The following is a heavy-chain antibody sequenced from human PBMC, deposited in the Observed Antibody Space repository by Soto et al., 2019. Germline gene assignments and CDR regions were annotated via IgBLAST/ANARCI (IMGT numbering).Heavy chain of an antibody. D-gene: IGHD3-10*01. CDR3: ARVKGVLWFGDEPFDY. Sequence: QVQLVQSGAEVQKPGSSVKVSCKASGGTFSSYTISWVRQAPGQGLEWMGRIIPILGIANYAQKFQGRVTITADKSTSTAYMELSSLRSEDTAVYYCARVKGVLWFGDEPFDYWGQGTLVTVSS. CDR2: IIPILGIA. V-gene: IGHV1-69*02. J-gene: IGHJ4*02. CDR1: GGTFSSYT.